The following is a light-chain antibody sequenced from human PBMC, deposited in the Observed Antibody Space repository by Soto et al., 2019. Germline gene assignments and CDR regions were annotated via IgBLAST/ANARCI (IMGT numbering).Light chain of an antibody. J-gene: IGKJ1*01. CDR1: QSVSSNF. Sequence: EIVLTQSPGTLSLSPGERVTLSCRASQSVSSNFIAWYRQKPGQAPRLVMYGGFSRPTGIPDRFSSSGSGTDFTLTISRLEPEDFAVYYCQYYGGSSRTFGQGTKVEIK. CDR2: GGF. V-gene: IGKV3-20*01. CDR3: QYYGGSSRT.